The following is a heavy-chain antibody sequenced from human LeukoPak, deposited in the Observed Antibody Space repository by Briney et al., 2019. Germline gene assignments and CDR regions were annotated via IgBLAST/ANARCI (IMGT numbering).Heavy chain of an antibody. D-gene: IGHD4-11*01. J-gene: IGHJ4*02. CDR2: ISAHNGKT. Sequence: GASVKVSCKASGYTFTSYGIIWVRQAPGQGLQWMGWISAHNGKTNYAQNLQGRVTMTTDTSTNTVYLELRSLTSDDTAVYYCARAGTTLLLDYWGQGTLDTVSS. V-gene: IGHV1-18*01. CDR3: ARAGTTLLLDY. CDR1: GYTFTSYG.